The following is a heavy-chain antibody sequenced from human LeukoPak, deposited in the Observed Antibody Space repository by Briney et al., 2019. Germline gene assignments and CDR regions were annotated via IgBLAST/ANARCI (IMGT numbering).Heavy chain of an antibody. D-gene: IGHD3-10*01. V-gene: IGHV1-2*02. Sequence: ASVKVSCKASGYTFTGYYMHWVRQAPGQGLEWMGWINPNSGGTNYAQKFHGRVTMTRDTSISTAYMELSRLRSDDTAVYYCARPYGSGSYYTDYWGQGTLVTVSS. J-gene: IGHJ4*02. CDR3: ARPYGSGSYYTDY. CDR2: INPNSGGT. CDR1: GYTFTGYY.